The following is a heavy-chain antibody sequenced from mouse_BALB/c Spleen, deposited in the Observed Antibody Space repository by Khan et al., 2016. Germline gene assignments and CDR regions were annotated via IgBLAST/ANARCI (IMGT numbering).Heavy chain of an antibody. Sequence: VQLQESGPGLVAPSQSLSITCTVSGFSLTSYGVHWVRQPPGKGLEWLGVIWAGGSTNYNSALMSRLSISKDNSKSQVFLKMNSLQTDDTAMYYCARDYYGSRGAWFAYWGQGTLVTVSA. D-gene: IGHD1-1*01. J-gene: IGHJ3*01. CDR2: IWAGGST. CDR1: GFSLTSYG. CDR3: ARDYYGSRGAWFAY. V-gene: IGHV2-9*02.